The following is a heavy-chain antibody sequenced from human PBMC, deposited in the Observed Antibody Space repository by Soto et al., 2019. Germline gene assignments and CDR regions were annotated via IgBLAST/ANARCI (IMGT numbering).Heavy chain of an antibody. CDR2: ISGGGSTT. J-gene: IGHJ4*02. V-gene: IGHV3-23*01. CDR1: GFTVSDYS. CDR3: ARRAGECNGGSCYSRF. Sequence: EVQLLESGGGLVQPGGSLRLSCAASGFTVSDYSMTWVRQAPGMGLEWVSTISGGGSTTYYADSVEGRFIISRDNSKNTVYLQLDSLRAEDTAAYYCARRAGECNGGSCYSRFWGQGSLVTVSS. D-gene: IGHD2-15*01.